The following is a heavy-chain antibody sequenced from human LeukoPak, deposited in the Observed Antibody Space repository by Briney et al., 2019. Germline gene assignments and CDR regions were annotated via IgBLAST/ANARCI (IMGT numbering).Heavy chain of an antibody. CDR3: ARDQGGYIVVIYYFDY. V-gene: IGHV3-30-3*01. Sequence: GRSLRLSCAASGFTFSSYAFHWVRQTPGKGLEWVAVISYDGSNKYYADSVKGRFTISRDNSKNTLYLQMSSLRAEDTAVYYCARDQGGYIVVIYYFDYWGQGTLVTVSS. D-gene: IGHD3-22*01. J-gene: IGHJ4*02. CDR2: ISYDGSNK. CDR1: GFTFSSYA.